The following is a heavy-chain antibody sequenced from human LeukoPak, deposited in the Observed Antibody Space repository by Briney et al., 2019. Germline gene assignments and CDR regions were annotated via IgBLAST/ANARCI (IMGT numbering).Heavy chain of an antibody. J-gene: IGHJ6*02. Sequence: PGGSLRLSCAASGFTFSSYAMSWVRQAPGKGLEWVSAISSTGGRTYYADSVKGRFTISRDNSNNTLYVQMNSLRVEDTAVYYCAKSGGLSGSGRLAMDVWGQGTTVTVSS. D-gene: IGHD3-10*01. V-gene: IGHV3-23*01. CDR3: AKSGGLSGSGRLAMDV. CDR2: ISSTGGRT. CDR1: GFTFSSYA.